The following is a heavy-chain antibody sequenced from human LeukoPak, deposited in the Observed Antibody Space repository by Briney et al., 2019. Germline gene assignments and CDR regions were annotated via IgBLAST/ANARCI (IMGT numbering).Heavy chain of an antibody. V-gene: IGHV3-30-3*01. CDR2: ISYDGSNK. CDR1: GFTFSSYA. CDR3: ARGRVPAAMMGAEYFQH. J-gene: IGHJ1*01. Sequence: PGRSLRLSCAASGFTFSSYAMHWVRQAPGKGLECVAVISYDGSNKYYADSVKGRFTISRDNSKNTLYLQMNSLRAEDTAVYYCARGRVPAAMMGAEYFQHWGQGTLVTVSS. D-gene: IGHD2-2*01.